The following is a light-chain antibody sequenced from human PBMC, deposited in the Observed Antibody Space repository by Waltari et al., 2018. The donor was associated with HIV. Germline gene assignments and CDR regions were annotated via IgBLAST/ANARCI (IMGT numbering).Light chain of an antibody. CDR3: QQYYKGPLT. V-gene: IGKV3D-15*01. J-gene: IGKJ5*01. CDR2: GAS. CDR1: ESVNSN. Sequence: EIVMIQSPGTLTVSPGERATLSCRASESVNSNLAWYEGKPGQARRFRIFGASNRATGVADRFSGSESGTDFTLTISRLQSEDFAVYYCQQYYKGPLTFGQGTRLEI.